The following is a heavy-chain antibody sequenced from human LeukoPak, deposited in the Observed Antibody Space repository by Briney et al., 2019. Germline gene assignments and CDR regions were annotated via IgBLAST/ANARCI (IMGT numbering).Heavy chain of an antibody. CDR1: GFTFSSYA. D-gene: IGHD3-22*01. CDR2: ISGSGGTT. Sequence: GGSLRLSCAASGFTFSSYAMSWVRQAPGKGLEWVSGISGSGGTTYYADSVKGQFTISRDNSKNTLYLQMNSLRAEDTAVYYCAKESDGGYYLLFDYWGQGTLVTVSS. CDR3: AKESDGGYYLLFDY. V-gene: IGHV3-23*01. J-gene: IGHJ4*02.